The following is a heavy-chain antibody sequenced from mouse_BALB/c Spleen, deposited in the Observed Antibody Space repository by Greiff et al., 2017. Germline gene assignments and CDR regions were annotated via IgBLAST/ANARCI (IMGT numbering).Heavy chain of an antibody. J-gene: IGHJ2*01. D-gene: IGHD3-3*01. CDR3: ARKRGDGVFDY. V-gene: IGHV3-2*02. Sequence: ESGPGLVKPSQSLSLTCTVSGFSITSDYVWYWIRQFPGNKLEWMGYISYSGSTSYNPSLKSRISITRDTSKNQFFLQLNSVTTEDTATYYCARKRGDGVFDYWGQGTTLTVSS. CDR2: ISYSGST. CDR1: GFSITSDYV.